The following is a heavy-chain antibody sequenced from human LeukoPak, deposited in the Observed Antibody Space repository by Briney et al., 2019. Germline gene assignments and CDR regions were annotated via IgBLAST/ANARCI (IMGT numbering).Heavy chain of an antibody. J-gene: IGHJ3*02. V-gene: IGHV3-11*01. D-gene: IGHD6-19*01. CDR3: ARQWQVAFDI. CDR1: GFTFSDYY. Sequence: PGGSLRLSCAASGFTFSDYYMSWIRQAPGKGLEWVSYITSSGSTIYYADSMKSRFTISRDNAKNSLYLQMNSLRAEDTAVYYCARQWQVAFDIWGQGTMVTVSS. CDR2: ITSSGSTI.